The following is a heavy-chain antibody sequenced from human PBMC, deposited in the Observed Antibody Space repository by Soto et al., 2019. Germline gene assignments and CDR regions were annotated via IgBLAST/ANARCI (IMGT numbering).Heavy chain of an antibody. D-gene: IGHD2-15*01. Sequence: ASVKVSCKASGYTFTSYGISWVRQAPGQGLEWMGWISAYNGNTNYAQKLQGRVTMTTDTSTSTAYMELRSLRSDDTAVYYCAREERYCSGGSCFYNWFDPWGQGTLVTVSS. CDR1: GYTFTSYG. CDR2: ISAYNGNT. J-gene: IGHJ5*02. CDR3: AREERYCSGGSCFYNWFDP. V-gene: IGHV1-18*01.